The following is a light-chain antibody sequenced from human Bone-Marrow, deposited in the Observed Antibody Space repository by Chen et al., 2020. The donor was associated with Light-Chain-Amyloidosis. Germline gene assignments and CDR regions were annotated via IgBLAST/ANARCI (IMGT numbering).Light chain of an antibody. CDR1: DLPTKY. Sequence: SYELTQPPSVSVSPGQTARITCSGDDLPTKYAYWYQQKPGQAPVLVIHRDTERPSGISERFSGASSGTTATLTISGVQAEDEGDYHCQSADSSGTYEVIFGGGTKLTVL. CDR3: QSADSSGTYEVI. J-gene: IGLJ2*01. CDR2: RDT. V-gene: IGLV3-25*03.